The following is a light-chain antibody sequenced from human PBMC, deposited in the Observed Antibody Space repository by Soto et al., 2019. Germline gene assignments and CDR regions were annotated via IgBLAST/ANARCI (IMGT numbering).Light chain of an antibody. CDR2: AAS. CDR1: QSVSTNY. CDR3: QQYGSSFT. Sequence: IVLTQSPATLSLSPGERATLSCRASQSVSTNYLAWYRQRPGQAPGPLIYAASSRAPGISDRFSGSGSGTDFTLTISRLEPEDFAVYYCQQYGSSFTFGPGTKVDIK. J-gene: IGKJ3*01. V-gene: IGKV3-20*01.